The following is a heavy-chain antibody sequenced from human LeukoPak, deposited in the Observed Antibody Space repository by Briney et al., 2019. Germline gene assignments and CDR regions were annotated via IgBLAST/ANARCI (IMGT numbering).Heavy chain of an antibody. CDR3: ARSEQWLVPLDH. CDR2: IYYSGST. J-gene: IGHJ4*02. Sequence: SETLSLTCTVSGGSISSYYWSWIRQPAGKGLEWIGYIYYSGSTNYNPSLKSRVTISVDTSKNQFSLKLSSVTAADTAVYYCARSEQWLVPLDHWGQGTLVTVSS. CDR1: GGSISSYY. D-gene: IGHD6-19*01. V-gene: IGHV4-59*12.